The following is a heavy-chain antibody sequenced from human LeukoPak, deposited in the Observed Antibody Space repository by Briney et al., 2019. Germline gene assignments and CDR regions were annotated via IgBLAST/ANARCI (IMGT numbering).Heavy chain of an antibody. V-gene: IGHV3-23*01. D-gene: IGHD4-17*01. CDR2: IGGSGATT. Sequence: GGSLRLSCAASGFTFSSYAMSWVRQAPGKGLEWVSAIGGSGATTYYADSVKGRVTISRDNSKNTLYLQLNSLRDEDTAVYYCARGMSYALDYWGQGTLVTVSS. CDR3: ARGMSYALDY. J-gene: IGHJ4*02. CDR1: GFTFSSYA.